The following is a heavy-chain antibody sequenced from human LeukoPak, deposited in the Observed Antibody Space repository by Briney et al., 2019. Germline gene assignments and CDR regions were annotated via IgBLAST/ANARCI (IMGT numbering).Heavy chain of an antibody. Sequence: SETLSLTCTVSGGPISTYYWSWIRQPPGKGLEWIGYNSYSGNTNYNPSLKSRVTISVDTSRNQFSLRLSSVTAADTAVYYCARVGSGSFDSWGQGTLVAVSS. J-gene: IGHJ4*02. CDR1: GGPISTYY. D-gene: IGHD6-19*01. V-gene: IGHV4-59*01. CDR2: NSYSGNT. CDR3: ARVGSGSFDS.